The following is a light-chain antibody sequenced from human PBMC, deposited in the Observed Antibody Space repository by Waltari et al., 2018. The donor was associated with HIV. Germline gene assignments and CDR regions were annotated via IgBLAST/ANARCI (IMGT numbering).Light chain of an antibody. CDR1: QNIGSY. CDR2: AAS. J-gene: IGKJ2*01. CDR3: QQSYTTPRT. V-gene: IGKV1-39*01. Sequence: DIQMNQYPPSLSASIGDSGTITCRAGQNIGSYLNWFQQRSGKAPKLLIYAASTLVSGVPSRFSGSGSATDFTLTINSLQPEDFATYYCQQSYTTPRTFGQGTKLETK.